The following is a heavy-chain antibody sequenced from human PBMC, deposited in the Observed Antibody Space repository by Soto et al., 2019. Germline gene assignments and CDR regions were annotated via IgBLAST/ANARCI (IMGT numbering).Heavy chain of an antibody. V-gene: IGHV1-18*01. D-gene: IGHD5-18*01. J-gene: IGHJ6*02. Sequence: ASVNVSCKASGYTFTSYGISWVRQAPGQGLEWMGWISAYNGNTNYAQKLQGRVTMTTDTSTSTAYMELRSLRSDDTAVYYCARVGSAMVTRGSLAGNYYGMDVWGQGTTVTVSS. CDR1: GYTFTSYG. CDR3: ARVGSAMVTRGSLAGNYYGMDV. CDR2: ISAYNGNT.